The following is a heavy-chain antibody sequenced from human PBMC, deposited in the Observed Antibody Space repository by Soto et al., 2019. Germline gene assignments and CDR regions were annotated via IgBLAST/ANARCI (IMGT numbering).Heavy chain of an antibody. CDR3: ARNLLGSNTWFLNRGHWLDP. J-gene: IGHJ5*02. CDR1: GDNVSSDSAA. CDR2: TYYRSKWYH. V-gene: IGHV6-1*01. D-gene: IGHD6-13*01. Sequence: SQTLSLTCAISGDNVSSDSAAWNWIRQSPSRGLEWLGRTYYRSKWYHDYAVSLKSRITINPDTSKNQFSLDLYSVTPEDTAVYYCARNLLGSNTWFLNRGHWLDPCGQGTLVTVYS.